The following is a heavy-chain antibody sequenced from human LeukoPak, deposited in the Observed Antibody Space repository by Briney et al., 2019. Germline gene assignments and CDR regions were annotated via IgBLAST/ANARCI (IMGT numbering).Heavy chain of an antibody. V-gene: IGHV1-69*13. CDR3: ARARGMSGYDPYYYYMDV. Sequence: SVKVSCKASGGTFSSYAISWVRQAPGQGLEWMGGIIPIFGTANYAQKFQGRVTITADESTSTAYMELSSLRSEDTAVYYCARARGMSGYDPYYYYMDVWGKGTTVTISS. CDR1: GGTFSSYA. D-gene: IGHD5-12*01. CDR2: IIPIFGTA. J-gene: IGHJ6*03.